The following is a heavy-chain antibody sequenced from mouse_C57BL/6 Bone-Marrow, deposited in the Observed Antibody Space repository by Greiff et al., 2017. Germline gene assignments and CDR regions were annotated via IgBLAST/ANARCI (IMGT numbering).Heavy chain of an antibody. V-gene: IGHV1-61*01. Sequence: QVQLQQPGAELVRPGSSVKLSCKASGYTFTSYWMDWVKQRPGQGLEWIGNIYPSDSETHYNQQFKDKATLTVDKSSSTAYMQLSSLTSEDSAVYYCAREWLLQPWYFDGWGTGTTVTVSS. CDR3: AREWLLQPWYFDG. CDR2: IYPSDSET. D-gene: IGHD2-3*01. J-gene: IGHJ1*03. CDR1: GYTFTSYW.